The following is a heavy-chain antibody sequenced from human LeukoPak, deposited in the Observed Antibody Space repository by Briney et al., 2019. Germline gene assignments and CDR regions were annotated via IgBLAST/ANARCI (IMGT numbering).Heavy chain of an antibody. D-gene: IGHD3-10*01. CDR2: ISYDGSNK. V-gene: IGHV3-30*18. J-gene: IGHJ4*02. Sequence: GGSLRLSCAASGFTFNSYGMHWVRQAPGKGLEWVAVISYDGSNKYYADSVKGRFTISRDNSKNTLYLQMNSLRAQDTAVYYCAKDRAIGRFDFDYWGQGTLVTVSS. CDR3: AKDRAIGRFDFDY. CDR1: GFTFNSYG.